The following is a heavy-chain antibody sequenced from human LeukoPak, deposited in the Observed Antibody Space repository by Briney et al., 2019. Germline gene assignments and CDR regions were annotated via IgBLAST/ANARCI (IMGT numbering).Heavy chain of an antibody. CDR3: AKGDSWSGYSVGMDV. V-gene: IGHV3-9*01. J-gene: IGHJ6*02. D-gene: IGHD3-3*01. CDR1: GFTFDDYA. CDR2: ISWNRGSI. Sequence: GRSLRLSCAASGFTFDDYAMHWVRQAPGKGLEWVSGISWNRGSIGYADSVKGRFTISRDNAKNSLYLQMNSLRAEDTALYHCAKGDSWSGYSVGMDVWGQGTTVTVSS.